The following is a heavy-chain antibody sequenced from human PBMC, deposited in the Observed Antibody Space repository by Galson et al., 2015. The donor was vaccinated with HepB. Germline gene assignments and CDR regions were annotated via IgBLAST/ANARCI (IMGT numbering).Heavy chain of an antibody. J-gene: IGHJ4*02. V-gene: IGHV3-7*01. CDR1: GFTFSSYW. CDR2: IKQDGSEK. Sequence: SLRLSCAASGFTFSSYWMSWVRQAPGKGLEWVANIKQDGSEKYYVDSVKGRFTISRDNAKNSLYLQMNSLRAEDTAVYYCARPYSSGWYGDYFDYWGQGTLVTVSS. D-gene: IGHD6-19*01. CDR3: ARPYSSGWYGDYFDY.